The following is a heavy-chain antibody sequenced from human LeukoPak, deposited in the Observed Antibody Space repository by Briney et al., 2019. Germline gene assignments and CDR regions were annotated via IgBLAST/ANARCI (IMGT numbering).Heavy chain of an antibody. CDR2: ISSRTTPR. CDR1: GFTFSSYS. CDR3: AREMTTLTTNFDY. D-gene: IGHD4-11*01. Sequence: QTWGSLRLSCAASGFTFSSYSMTWVRQAPGKGLEWVSYISSRTTPRYYADSVKGRFTISRDNAKNSLYLQMNSLRAEDTAVYYCAREMTTLTTNFDYWGQGTLVTVSS. J-gene: IGHJ4*02. V-gene: IGHV3-48*01.